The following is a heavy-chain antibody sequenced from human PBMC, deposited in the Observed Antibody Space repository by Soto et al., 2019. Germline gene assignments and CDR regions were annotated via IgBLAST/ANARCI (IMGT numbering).Heavy chain of an antibody. CDR2: ISSSSSYI. J-gene: IGHJ6*03. CDR1: GFTFVSYS. CDR3: AREVGAHHYYYYYYMDV. Sequence: GGSLRLSCAASGFTFVSYSMNWVRQAPGKGLEWVSSISSSSSYIYYADSVKGRFTISRDNAKNSLYLQMNSLRAEDTAVYYCAREVGAHHYYYYYYMDVWGKGTTVTVSS. D-gene: IGHD1-26*01. V-gene: IGHV3-21*01.